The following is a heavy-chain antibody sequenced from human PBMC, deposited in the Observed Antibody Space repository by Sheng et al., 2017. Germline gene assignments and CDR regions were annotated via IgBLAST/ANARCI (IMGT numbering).Heavy chain of an antibody. CDR3: ARGRDRYKALEAIGRFD. J-gene: IGHJ5*01. CDR2: IYHSGST. Sequence: QVQLQESGPGLVKPSETLSLTCAVSGYSISSGYYWGWIRQPPGKGLEWIGSIYHSGSTYYNPSLKSRVTISVDTSKNQFSLKLSSVTAADTAVYYCARGRDRYKALEAIGRFD. D-gene: IGHD5-18*01. V-gene: IGHV4-38-2*01. CDR1: GYSISSGYY.